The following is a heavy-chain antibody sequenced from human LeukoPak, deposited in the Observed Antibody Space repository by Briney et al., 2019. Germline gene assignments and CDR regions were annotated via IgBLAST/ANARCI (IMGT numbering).Heavy chain of an antibody. D-gene: IGHD6-19*01. CDR1: RFTVSSYG. J-gene: IGHJ4*02. CDR3: ARNPASSGYYSIDY. V-gene: IGHV3-30*02. Sequence: GGSLRLSCAASRFTVSSYGMHWVRQAPGKGLEWVAFIRYDGSNKYYADSVKGRFTISRDNSKNTLYLQMNSLRADDTAVYYCARNPASSGYYSIDYWGQGTLVTVSS. CDR2: IRYDGSNK.